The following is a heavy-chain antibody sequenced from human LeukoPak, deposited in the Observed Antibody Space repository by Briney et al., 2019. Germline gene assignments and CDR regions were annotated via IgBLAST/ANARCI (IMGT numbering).Heavy chain of an antibody. CDR2: IIPVFGTA. V-gene: IGHV1-69*05. Sequence: ASVKVSCKASGGTFSSYAISWVRQAPGQGLEWMGGIIPVFGTANYAQKFQGRVTITTDESTSTAYMELSSLRSEDTAVYYCVSDYYDSSGSTFQHWGQGTLVTVSS. J-gene: IGHJ1*01. D-gene: IGHD3-22*01. CDR3: VSDYYDSSGSTFQH. CDR1: GGTFSSYA.